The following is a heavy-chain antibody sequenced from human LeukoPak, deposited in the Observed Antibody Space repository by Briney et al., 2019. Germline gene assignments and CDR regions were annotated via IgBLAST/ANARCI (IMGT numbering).Heavy chain of an antibody. Sequence: SVTVSCKASGGTVSSYAISWVRQAPGQGLEWMGRILPMFGRADYAQKFQDRVTLTADFSTSTAHMELSSLRFEDTAVYYCARETGTTSPKPFYVWGKGTTVTVSS. V-gene: IGHV1-69*13. D-gene: IGHD1/OR15-1a*01. CDR3: ARETGTTSPKPFYV. CDR1: GGTVSSYA. CDR2: ILPMFGRA. J-gene: IGHJ6*04.